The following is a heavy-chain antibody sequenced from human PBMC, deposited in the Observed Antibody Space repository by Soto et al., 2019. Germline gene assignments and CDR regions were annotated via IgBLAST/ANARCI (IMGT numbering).Heavy chain of an antibody. D-gene: IGHD3-16*01. J-gene: IGHJ4*02. CDR1: GGSVSSSDYY. CDR2: VYYSGTT. Sequence: SDPLSLTCTVSGGSVSSSDYYWGWIRQPPGKELEWIGAVYYSGTTYYMPSLKSRVTISVDTSKNHFSLNLRSVTAADTAVYYCARQTGGFGYYFDYWGQGALVTVSS. CDR3: ARQTGGFGYYFDY. V-gene: IGHV4-39*01.